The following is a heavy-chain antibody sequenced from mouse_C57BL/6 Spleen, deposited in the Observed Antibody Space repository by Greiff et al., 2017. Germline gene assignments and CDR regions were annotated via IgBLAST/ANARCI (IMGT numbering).Heavy chain of an antibody. V-gene: IGHV5-12*01. CDR3: ARGEDFYFDY. J-gene: IGHJ2*01. CDR2: ISNGGGST. CDR1: GFTFSDYY. Sequence: EVKLVESGGGLVQPGGSLKLSCAASGFTFSDYYMYWVRQTPEKRLEWVAYISNGGGSTYYPDTVKGRFTISRDNAKNTLYLQMSRLKSEDTAMYYCARGEDFYFDYWGQGTTLTVSS.